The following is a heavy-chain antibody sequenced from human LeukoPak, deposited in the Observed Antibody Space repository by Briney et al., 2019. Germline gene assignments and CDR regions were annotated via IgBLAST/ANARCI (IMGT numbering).Heavy chain of an antibody. CDR1: GGSIISGGYS. V-gene: IGHV4-30-2*01. CDR3: ARVLRSDAFDI. J-gene: IGHJ3*02. Sequence: SQNLSLTCAVSGGSIISGGYSWSWIRQPPGKGLEWIGYIYHSGSTYYNPSLKSRVTISVDTSKNQFSLKLSSVTAADTAVYYCARVLRSDAFDIWGQGTMVTVSS. CDR2: IYHSGST.